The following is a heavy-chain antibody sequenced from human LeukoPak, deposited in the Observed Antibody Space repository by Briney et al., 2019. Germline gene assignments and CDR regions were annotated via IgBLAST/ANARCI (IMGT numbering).Heavy chain of an antibody. J-gene: IGHJ6*02. V-gene: IGHV4-39*07. CDR1: GGSISSSSYY. CDR2: INHSGST. D-gene: IGHD3-10*01. Sequence: PSETLSLTCTVSGGSISSSSYYWSWIRQPPGKGLEWIGEINHSGSTNYNPSLKSRVTISVDTSKNQFSLKLSSVTAADTAVYYCARGPQPLQSRGPDHYGMDVWGQGTTVTVSS. CDR3: ARGPQPLQSRGPDHYGMDV.